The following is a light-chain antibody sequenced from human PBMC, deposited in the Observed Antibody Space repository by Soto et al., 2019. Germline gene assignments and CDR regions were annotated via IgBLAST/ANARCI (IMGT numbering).Light chain of an antibody. CDR1: RAIGDR. V-gene: IGKV1-12*01. J-gene: IGKJ1*01. Sequence: DIPMTQSPSALSAVFGERLTITCRASRAIGDRLAWFQQKPGKAPRFLIQTASNLQGGVPSRFSGSGSGTEFILSINSLQPEDIGTYYCLQVYSLPRTFGQGTKVDIK. CDR2: TAS. CDR3: LQVYSLPRT.